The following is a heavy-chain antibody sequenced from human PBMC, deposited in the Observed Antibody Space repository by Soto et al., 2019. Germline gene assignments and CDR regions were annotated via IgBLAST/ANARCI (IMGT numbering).Heavy chain of an antibody. V-gene: IGHV4-39*01. CDR2: IYYNGST. J-gene: IGHJ4*02. CDR1: GGSISSSSYY. CDR3: ARQVATIIGSIDY. D-gene: IGHD5-12*01. Sequence: SETLSLTCTVSGGSISSSSYYWGWIRQPPGKGLEWIGSIYYNGSTYYNPFLKSRVTISVDTSKNQFSLKLSSVTAADTAVYYCARQVATIIGSIDYWGQGTLVTVSS.